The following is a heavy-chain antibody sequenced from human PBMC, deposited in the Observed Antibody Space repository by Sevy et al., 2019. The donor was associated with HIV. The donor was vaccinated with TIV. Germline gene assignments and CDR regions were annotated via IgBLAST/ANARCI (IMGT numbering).Heavy chain of an antibody. V-gene: IGHV3-33*01. CDR3: AMNYYDSSGSSFFFDY. CDR2: IWYDGSNK. J-gene: IGHJ4*02. CDR1: GFTFSSYG. Sequence: EGSLRLSCAASGFTFSSYGMHWVRQAPGKGLEWVAVIWYDGSNKYYADSVKGQFTISRDNSKNTLYLQMNSLRAEDTAVYYCAMNYYDSSGSSFFFDYWGQGTLVTVSS. D-gene: IGHD3-22*01.